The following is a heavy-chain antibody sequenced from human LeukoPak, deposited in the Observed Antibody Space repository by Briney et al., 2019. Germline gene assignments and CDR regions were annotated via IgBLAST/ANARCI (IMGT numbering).Heavy chain of an antibody. J-gene: IGHJ6*02. CDR1: GFTFSSYA. CDR3: ARDHITIFGVVTRYYYYGMDV. D-gene: IGHD3-3*01. V-gene: IGHV3-30-3*01. CDR2: ISYDGSNK. Sequence: GRSLRLSCAASGFTFSSYAMHWVRQAPGKGLEWVAVISYDGSNKYYADSVKGRFTISRDNSKNTLCLQMNSLRAEDTAVYYCARDHITIFGVVTRYYYYGMDVWGQGTLVTVSS.